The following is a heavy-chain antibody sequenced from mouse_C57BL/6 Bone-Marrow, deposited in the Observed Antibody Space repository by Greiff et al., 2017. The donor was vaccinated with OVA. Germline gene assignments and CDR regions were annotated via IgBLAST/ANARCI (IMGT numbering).Heavy chain of an antibody. J-gene: IGHJ1*03. D-gene: IGHD1-1*02. CDR3: ARIGWLGYWYCDV. Sequence: QVQLKESGPGILQPSQTLSLTCSFSGFSLSTFGMGVGWIRQPSGKGLVWLAHIWWDDDKYYHPALKSRLSIAKDTSKNPVFLKIANVDTADTATYYCARIGWLGYWYCDVWGTGTTVTVSS. CDR2: IWWDDDK. CDR1: GFSLSTFGMG. V-gene: IGHV8-8*01.